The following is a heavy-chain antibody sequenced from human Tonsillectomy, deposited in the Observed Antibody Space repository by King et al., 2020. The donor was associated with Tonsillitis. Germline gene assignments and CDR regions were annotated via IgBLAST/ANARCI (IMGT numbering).Heavy chain of an antibody. Sequence: VQLVESGGGLVKPGGSLRLSCAASGFIFRDAWMNWFRQAPGKGLEWVGRIKHKAEGETTDYAAHVKGRFTISRDDSKNILYLKMDRLKTEDTALYYSTTDHESGVSYVIASLVWGQGPLVTVSS. J-gene: IGHJ4*02. D-gene: IGHD3-16*01. CDR1: GFIFRDAW. V-gene: IGHV3-15*01. CDR2: IKHKAEGETT. CDR3: TTDHESGVSYVIASLV.